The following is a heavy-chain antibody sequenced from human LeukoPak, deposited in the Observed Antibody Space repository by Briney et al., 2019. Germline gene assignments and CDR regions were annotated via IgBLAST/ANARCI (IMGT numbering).Heavy chain of an antibody. D-gene: IGHD5-24*01. V-gene: IGHV1-69*01. Sequence: GASVKVSCKASGGTFSSYAISWVRQAPGQGLEWMGGIIPIFGTANYAQKFQGRVTITADESTSTAYMELSSLRSEDTAVYYCARDPGRDGYNTYYHYGMDVWGQGTTVTVSS. CDR1: GGTFSSYA. CDR2: IIPIFGTA. J-gene: IGHJ6*02. CDR3: ARDPGRDGYNTYYHYGMDV.